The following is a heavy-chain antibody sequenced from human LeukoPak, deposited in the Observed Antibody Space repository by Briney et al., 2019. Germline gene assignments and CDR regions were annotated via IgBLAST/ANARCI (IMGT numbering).Heavy chain of an antibody. CDR2: IYYSGST. D-gene: IGHD5-24*01. J-gene: IGHJ4*02. V-gene: IGHV4-38-2*01. CDR1: GFTFSSYA. Sequence: PGGSLRLSCAASGFTFSSYAMSWVRQAPGKGLEWIGSIYYSGSTYYNPSLKSRVTISVDTSKNQFSLKLSSVTAADTAVYYCARLRGGYNFNYWGQGTLVTVSS. CDR3: ARLRGGYNFNY.